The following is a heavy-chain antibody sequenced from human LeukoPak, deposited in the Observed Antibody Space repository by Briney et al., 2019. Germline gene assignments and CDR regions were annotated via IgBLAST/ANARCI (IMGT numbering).Heavy chain of an antibody. Sequence: ASAKVSCKASGFTFTSHDYNWVRQAPGQGLEWMGIINPSGGSTTYAQKFQDRVTMTRDTSTSTVYMELSSLRSEDTAVYYCARGDNPGVPWYFDYWGQGTLVTVSS. J-gene: IGHJ4*02. CDR3: ARGDNPGVPWYFDY. CDR1: GFTFTSHD. CDR2: INPSGGST. D-gene: IGHD1-14*01. V-gene: IGHV1-46*01.